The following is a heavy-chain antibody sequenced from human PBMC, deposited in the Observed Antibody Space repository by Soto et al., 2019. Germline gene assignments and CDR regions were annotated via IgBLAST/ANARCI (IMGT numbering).Heavy chain of an antibody. CDR1: GGSISSGDYY. J-gene: IGHJ6*02. D-gene: IGHD3-3*01. CDR3: ARGYDFWSGYYLNAPPSGMDV. Sequence: SETLSLTCTVSGGSISSGDYYWSWIRQPPGKGLEWIGCIYYSGSTYYNPSLKSRVTISVDTSKNQFSLELSSVTAADTAVYYCARGYDFWSGYYLNAPPSGMDVWGQGTTVTVSS. CDR2: IYYSGST. V-gene: IGHV4-30-4*01.